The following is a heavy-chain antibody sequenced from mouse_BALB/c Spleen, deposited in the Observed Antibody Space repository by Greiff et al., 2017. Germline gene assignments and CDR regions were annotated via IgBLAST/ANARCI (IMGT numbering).Heavy chain of an antibody. Sequence: VQLQQSGAELVKPGASVKLSCKASGYTFTSYYMYWVKQRPGQGLEWIGEINPSNGGTNFNEKFKSKATLTVDKSSSTAYMQLSSLTSEDSAVNYCTGYYYGSSYDWYFDVWGAGTTVTVSS. CDR3: TGYYYGSSYDWYFDV. V-gene: IGHV1S16*01. D-gene: IGHD1-1*01. CDR2: INPSNGGT. CDR1: GYTFTSYY. J-gene: IGHJ1*01.